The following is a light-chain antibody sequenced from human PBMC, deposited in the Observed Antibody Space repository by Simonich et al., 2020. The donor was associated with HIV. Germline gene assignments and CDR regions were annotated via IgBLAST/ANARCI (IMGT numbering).Light chain of an antibody. CDR2: LGS. CDR3: MQALQTPRT. CDR1: QRLLHSNGYNY. Sequence: DIIMTQSPLSLPVTPGEPASISCRSSQRLLHSNGYNYLAGYLQKPGQSPQLLIYLGSTRASGVPDRFSGSGSGTDFTLKISRVEAEDVGVYYCMQALQTPRTFGLGTKVEI. V-gene: IGKV2-28*01. J-gene: IGKJ1*01.